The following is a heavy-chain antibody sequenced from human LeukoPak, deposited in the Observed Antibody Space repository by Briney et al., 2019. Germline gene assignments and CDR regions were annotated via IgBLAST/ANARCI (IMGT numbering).Heavy chain of an antibody. D-gene: IGHD3-16*01. J-gene: IGHJ4*02. CDR3: TREGRGSDAFDY. V-gene: IGHV3-53*01. CDR1: GFTVSSNY. Sequence: GGSLRLSCAASGFTVSSNYMSWVRQAPGKGLEWVSVIYSGGSTYYADSVKGRFTISRDNSKNTLYLQMNSLKTEDTAVYYCTREGRGSDAFDYWGQGTLVTVSS. CDR2: IYSGGST.